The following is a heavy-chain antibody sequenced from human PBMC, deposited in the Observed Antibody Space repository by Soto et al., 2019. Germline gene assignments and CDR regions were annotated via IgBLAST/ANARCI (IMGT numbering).Heavy chain of an antibody. CDR3: ARAGDDCSAARCYVIDY. CDR2: INTGKGNT. CDR1: GYTFTNYA. D-gene: IGHD2-2*01. Sequence: ASVKVSCKASGYTFTNYAMHWVRQAPGQRLEWMGWINTGKGNTKISQKFQDRITITSDTSARTAYMDLSSLRSEDTAMYYCARAGDDCSAARCYVIDYWGQGTLVTVSS. J-gene: IGHJ4*02. V-gene: IGHV1-3*04.